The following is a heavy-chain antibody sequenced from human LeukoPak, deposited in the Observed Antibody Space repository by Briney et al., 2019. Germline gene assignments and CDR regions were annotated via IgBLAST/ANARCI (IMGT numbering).Heavy chain of an antibody. D-gene: IGHD2-2*01. CDR2: ISYSGST. CDR3: ARHLGYCSSSSCYFDY. J-gene: IGHJ4*02. CDR1: GGSISRSSYY. V-gene: IGHV4-39*01. Sequence: SETLSLTCTVSGGSISRSSYYWGWIRQPPGKGLEWIGSISYSGSTYYTPSLKSRVTISVDTSKNQFSLKLSSVTAADTAVYYCARHLGYCSSSSCYFDYWGRGALVTVSS.